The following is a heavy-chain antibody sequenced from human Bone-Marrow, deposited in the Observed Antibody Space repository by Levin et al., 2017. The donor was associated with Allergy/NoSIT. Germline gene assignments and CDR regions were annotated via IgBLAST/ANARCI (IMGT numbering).Heavy chain of an antibody. V-gene: IGHV3-30*18. D-gene: IGHD6-25*01. CDR1: GFTFSSFG. J-gene: IGHJ4*02. Sequence: GGSLRLSCVASGFTFSSFGIHWVRQAPGKGLEWVAFISYDGSDPHYADSVKGRFTISRDNSKNTLYVEMNSLRVEDTAVYFCAKLSGYKWEDLDSWGQGTLVVVSS. CDR2: ISYDGSDP. CDR3: AKLSGYKWEDLDS.